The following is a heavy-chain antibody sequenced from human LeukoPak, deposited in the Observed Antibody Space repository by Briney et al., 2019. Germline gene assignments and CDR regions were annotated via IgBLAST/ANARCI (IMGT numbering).Heavy chain of an antibody. V-gene: IGHV3-30*18. CDR3: AKDPHPSYCSGDNCYSA. J-gene: IGHJ4*02. Sequence: GTSLRLSCAASGFTFSSYGMHWVRQAPDKGLEWMAVMVDDGGEKFYADSVKGRFTISRDNSKNTLYLQMNSLRAEDTAVYYCAKDPHPSYCSGDNCYSAWGQGTLVTVSS. CDR2: MVDDGGEK. D-gene: IGHD2-15*01. CDR1: GFTFSSYG.